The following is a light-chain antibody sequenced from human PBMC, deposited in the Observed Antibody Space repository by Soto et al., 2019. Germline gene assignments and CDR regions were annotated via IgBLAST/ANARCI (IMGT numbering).Light chain of an antibody. CDR3: GTWDSSLSAVV. CDR2: DNN. J-gene: IGLJ2*01. CDR1: GSNIGNNY. V-gene: IGLV1-51*01. Sequence: QLVLTQPPSVSGAPGQRVTISCTGSGSNIGNNYVSWYQQLPGTAPKLLIYDNNKRPSGIPDRFSGSKSGTSATLGITGLQTGDEADYYCGTWDSSLSAVVFGGGTKLTVL.